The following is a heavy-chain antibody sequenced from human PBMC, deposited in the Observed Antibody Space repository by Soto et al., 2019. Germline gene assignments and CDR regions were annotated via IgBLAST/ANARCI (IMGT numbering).Heavy chain of an antibody. J-gene: IGHJ5*02. D-gene: IGHD4-17*01. CDR3: ATDSLYSTIWYDYFDL. CDR2: ISRTGDDV. Sequence: EVQLVESGGGLVQTGGSLRLSCAVSGFIFTNYGMHWVRQAPGKGLEWVASISRTGDDVLYADSVKGRFSISRDNAKNSLSLQMSSLRVEHTSVYYCATDSLYSTIWYDYFDLWGQGTLVTVSS. CDR1: GFIFTNYG. V-gene: IGHV3-21*06.